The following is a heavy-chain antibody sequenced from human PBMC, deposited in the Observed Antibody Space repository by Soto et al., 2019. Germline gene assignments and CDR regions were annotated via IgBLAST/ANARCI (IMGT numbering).Heavy chain of an antibody. V-gene: IGHV1-69*01. J-gene: IGHJ4*02. Sequence: KASGGTFSSYAISWVRQAPGQGLEWMEGIIPIFGTANYAQKFQGRVTITADESTSTAYMKLSSQRSKDTAEYYCAREGQYSSSPIDYWGQGTLVTVSS. CDR1: GGTFSSYA. CDR3: AREGQYSSSPIDY. D-gene: IGHD6-6*01. CDR2: IIPIFGTA.